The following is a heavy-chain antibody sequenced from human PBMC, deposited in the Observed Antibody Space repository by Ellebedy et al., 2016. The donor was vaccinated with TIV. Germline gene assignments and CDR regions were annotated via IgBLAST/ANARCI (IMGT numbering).Heavy chain of an antibody. D-gene: IGHD6-19*01. CDR2: MYTSGST. V-gene: IGHV4-4*07. Sequence: MPSETLSLTCTATGAPTSSYYWTWIRQPAGTGLEWIGRMYTSGSTHYNPSPKSRVTMSVDTSKNQFSMNLSSVTAADTAVYYRARDAGNGWYDTGLWGQGTLVTVAS. CDR1: GAPTSSYY. CDR3: ARDAGNGWYDTGL. J-gene: IGHJ4*02.